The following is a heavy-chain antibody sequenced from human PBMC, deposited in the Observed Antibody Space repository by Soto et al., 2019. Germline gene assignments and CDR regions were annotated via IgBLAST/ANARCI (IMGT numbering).Heavy chain of an antibody. D-gene: IGHD3-22*01. CDR3: ATMNGYFEY. V-gene: IGHV3-23*01. CDR2: ITATGDRT. J-gene: IGHJ4*02. CDR1: GFRFSSYI. Sequence: PGGSLRLSCADSGFRFSSYIMSWVRQTPGKGLEWVAAITATGDRTYYADSVTGRITISRDNSKKTHYLQMTSLRAEDTAMYYCATMNGYFEYWGQGTTVTVYS.